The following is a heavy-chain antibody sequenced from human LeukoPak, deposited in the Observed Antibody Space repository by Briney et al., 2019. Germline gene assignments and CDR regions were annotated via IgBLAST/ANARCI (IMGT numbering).Heavy chain of an antibody. J-gene: IGHJ5*02. D-gene: IGHD6-13*01. V-gene: IGHV4-34*01. Sequence: SETLSLTCAVYGGSFSGYYWSWIRQPPGKGLEWIGEINHSGSTNYNPSLKSRVTISVDTSKNQFSLKLSPVTAADTAVYYCARRRYSSSGWFDPWGQGTLVTVSS. CDR3: ARRRYSSSGWFDP. CDR1: GGSFSGYY. CDR2: INHSGST.